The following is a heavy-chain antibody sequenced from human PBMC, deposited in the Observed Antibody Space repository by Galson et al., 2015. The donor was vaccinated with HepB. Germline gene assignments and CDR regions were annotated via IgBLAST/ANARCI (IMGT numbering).Heavy chain of an antibody. V-gene: IGHV1-2*04. Sequence: SVKVSCKASGYTFTGYYMHWVRQAPGQGLEWMGWINPNSGGTNYAQKFQGWVTMTRDTSISTAYMELSRLRSDDTAVYYCAREERETYYDFWSGYYQSFYGMDVWGQGTTVTVSS. CDR1: GYTFTGYY. CDR2: INPNSGGT. D-gene: IGHD3-3*01. J-gene: IGHJ6*02. CDR3: AREERETYYDFWSGYYQSFYGMDV.